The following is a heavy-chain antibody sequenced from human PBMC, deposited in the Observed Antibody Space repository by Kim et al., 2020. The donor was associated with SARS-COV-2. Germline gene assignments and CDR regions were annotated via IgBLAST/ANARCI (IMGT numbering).Heavy chain of an antibody. Sequence: SSVSTIYCADSLKVRFTNSRDNAKDSLYLQMNSLRAEDTAVYYCTRAVDYWGQGTLVTVSS. CDR2: SSVSTI. J-gene: IGHJ4*01. CDR3: TRAVDY. V-gene: IGHV3-48*03.